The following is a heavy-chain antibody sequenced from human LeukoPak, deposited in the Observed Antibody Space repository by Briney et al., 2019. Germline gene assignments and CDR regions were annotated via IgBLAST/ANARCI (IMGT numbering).Heavy chain of an antibody. V-gene: IGHV3-23*01. CDR3: ARGYDILTGDLSFDY. CDR1: GFTFSSYA. CDR2: ISGTGAST. J-gene: IGHJ4*02. D-gene: IGHD3-9*01. Sequence: GGSLRLSCAASGFTFSSYAMTWVRQAPGRGLEWVSVISGTGASTYYGDSVKGRFTISRDNSMNTLYPQMNSLRAEDTAVYYCARGYDILTGDLSFDYWGQGTLVTVSS.